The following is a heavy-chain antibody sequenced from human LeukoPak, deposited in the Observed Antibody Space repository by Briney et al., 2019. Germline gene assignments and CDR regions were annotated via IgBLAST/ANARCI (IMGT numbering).Heavy chain of an antibody. CDR3: ARGFLY. CDR1: GFTFSNYW. CDR2: IKQDGSER. Sequence: GGSLRLSCAASGFTFSNYWMSWVRQAPGKGLEWVANIKQDGSERLYVDSVKGRFTISRDNAKNSLYLQMNSLRVEDTAVYYCARGFLYWGQGTLVTVSS. J-gene: IGHJ4*02. V-gene: IGHV3-7*01.